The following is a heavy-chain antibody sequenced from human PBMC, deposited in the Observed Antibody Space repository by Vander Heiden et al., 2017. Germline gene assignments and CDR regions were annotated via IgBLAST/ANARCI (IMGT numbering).Heavy chain of an antibody. D-gene: IGHD3-22*01. J-gene: IGHJ4*02. CDR3: ARGGYYYDSSGRFDY. V-gene: IGHV3-48*01. Sequence: FTISRDNAKNSLYLQMNSLSAEDTAVYYCARGGYYYDSSGRFDYWGQGTLVTVSS.